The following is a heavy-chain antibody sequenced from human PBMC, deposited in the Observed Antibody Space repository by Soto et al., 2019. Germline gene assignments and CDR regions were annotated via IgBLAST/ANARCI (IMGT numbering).Heavy chain of an antibody. CDR1: GFTFSIYG. CDR3: ARAVGPFDY. J-gene: IGHJ4*02. CDR2: IWNDGSNK. Sequence: QVQLVESGGGVVQPGRSLRLSCAASGFTFSIYGMHWVRQAPGKGLEWVAVIWNDGSNKYYGDSVKGRFTISRDNSKNTLYLLMNSLRADDTAVYYWARAVGPFDYWGQGTLVTVSS. D-gene: IGHD3-16*01. V-gene: IGHV3-33*01.